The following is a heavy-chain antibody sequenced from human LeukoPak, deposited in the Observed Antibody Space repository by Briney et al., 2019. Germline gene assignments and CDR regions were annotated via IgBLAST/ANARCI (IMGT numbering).Heavy chain of an antibody. J-gene: IGHJ4*02. Sequence: GGSLRLSCAASGFTFRNHWMHWVRQAPGKGLEWISYANNDGSRTGYADSVKGRFTISRDNARNTVSLQMNSLRAEDTAVYFCARGGDTILWGQGTLVTVSS. CDR2: ANNDGSRT. CDR1: GFTFRNHW. CDR3: ARGGDTIL. D-gene: IGHD5-24*01. V-gene: IGHV3-74*01.